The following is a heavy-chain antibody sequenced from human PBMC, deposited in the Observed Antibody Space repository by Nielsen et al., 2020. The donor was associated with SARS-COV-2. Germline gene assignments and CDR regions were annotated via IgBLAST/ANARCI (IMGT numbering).Heavy chain of an antibody. CDR1: GFTFSSYG. CDR2: IWYDGSNK. D-gene: IGHD1-26*01. CDR3: ARDRELLHFDY. Sequence: GESLKISCAASGFTFSSYGMHWVRQAPGKGLEWVAVIWYDGSNKYYADSVKGRFTISRDNSKNTLYLQMNSLRAEDTAVYYCARDRELLHFDYWGQGTLLSVSS. J-gene: IGHJ4*02. V-gene: IGHV3-33*01.